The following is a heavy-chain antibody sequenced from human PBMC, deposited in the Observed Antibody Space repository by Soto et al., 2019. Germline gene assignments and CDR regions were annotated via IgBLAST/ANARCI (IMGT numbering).Heavy chain of an antibody. CDR2: IYGSGTT. Sequence: SETLSLTCSVSGGSISNFFWSWMRQPAGKGLEWIGRIYGSGTTIYNPSLKSRVTMSVDTSKNQFSLKLTSVTAADTALYYCARTLKGYCGGGTCYWFDYWGQGARVTVPQ. CDR1: GGSISNFF. D-gene: IGHD2-15*01. J-gene: IGHJ4*02. V-gene: IGHV4-4*07. CDR3: ARTLKGYCGGGTCYWFDY.